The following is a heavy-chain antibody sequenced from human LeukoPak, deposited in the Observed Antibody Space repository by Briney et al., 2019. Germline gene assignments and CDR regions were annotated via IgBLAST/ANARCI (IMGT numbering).Heavy chain of an antibody. CDR1: GFTFDDYG. CDR3: ARDSGGFDY. J-gene: IGHJ4*02. CDR2: INWHGDNT. V-gene: IGHV3-20*04. D-gene: IGHD3-10*01. Sequence: PGGSLRLSCAASGFTFDDYGMSWVRQAPGKGLEWVSGINWHGDNTGYADSVKGRFTISRDNARNSLYLQMNSLRAEDTAVYYCARDSGGFDYWGQGTLVTVSS.